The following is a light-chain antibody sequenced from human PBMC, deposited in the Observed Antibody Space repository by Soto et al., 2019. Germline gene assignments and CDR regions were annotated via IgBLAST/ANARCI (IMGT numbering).Light chain of an antibody. CDR3: QQYHNWPPQYT. CDR1: QGVASN. J-gene: IGKJ2*01. V-gene: IGKV3-15*01. Sequence: EIVMTQSPASLSVSPGDGATLSCRAGQGVASNVAWSQQKPGQGPRLLIHGASTRAVGVPSRSSGSGSGTDLALTTSSLQSEDFAVYYCQQYHNWPPQYTFGQGTKLQIK. CDR2: GAS.